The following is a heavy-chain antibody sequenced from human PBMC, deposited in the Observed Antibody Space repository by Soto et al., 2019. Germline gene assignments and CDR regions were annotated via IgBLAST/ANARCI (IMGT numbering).Heavy chain of an antibody. CDR3: ARGDYANHYYYGMHV. CDR1: GYTFTGYY. J-gene: IGHJ6*01. D-gene: IGHD4-17*01. CDR2: INPNSGGT. Sequence: EASVKVSCKASGYTFTGYYMHWVRQAPGQGLEWMGWINPNSGGTNYAQKFQGWVTMTRDTSISTAYMELSRLRSDDTAVYYCARGDYANHYYYGMHVWGQGTTVTVSS. V-gene: IGHV1-2*04.